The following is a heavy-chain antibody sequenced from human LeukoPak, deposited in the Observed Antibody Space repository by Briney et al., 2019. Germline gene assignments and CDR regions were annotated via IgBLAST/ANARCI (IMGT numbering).Heavy chain of an antibody. CDR3: ARDTSGFGY. CDR1: GGSISSSSYY. Sequence: PSETLSLTCTVSGGSISSSSYYWGWIRQPPGKGLEWIGSFSYSGSTYYNPSLKSRVTISADTSKNQFSLNLSSVSAADTAVYYCARDTSGFGYWGLGTLVIVSS. CDR2: FSYSGST. V-gene: IGHV4-39*02. D-gene: IGHD2-8*01. J-gene: IGHJ4*02.